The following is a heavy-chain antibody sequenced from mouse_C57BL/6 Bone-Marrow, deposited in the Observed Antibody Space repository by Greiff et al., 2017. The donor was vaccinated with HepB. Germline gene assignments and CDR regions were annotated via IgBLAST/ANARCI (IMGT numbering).Heavy chain of an antibody. J-gene: IGHJ3*01. CDR1: GYAFSSYW. CDR2: IYPGDGDT. CDR3: ARLAGTAWFAY. V-gene: IGHV1-80*01. Sequence: VKLMESGAELVKPGASVKISCKASGYAFSSYWMNWVKQRPGKGLEWIGQIYPGDGDTNYNGKFKGKATLTADKSSSTAYMQLSSLTSEDSAVYYCARLAGTAWFAYWGQGTLVTVSA. D-gene: IGHD4-1*01.